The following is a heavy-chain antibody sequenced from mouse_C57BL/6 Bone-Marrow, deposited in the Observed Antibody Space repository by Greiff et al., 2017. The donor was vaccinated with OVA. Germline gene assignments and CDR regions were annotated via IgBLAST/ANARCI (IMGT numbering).Heavy chain of an antibody. V-gene: IGHV1-74*01. J-gene: IGHJ3*01. CDR1: GYTFTSYW. CDR3: ASPAYYSNPLFAY. CDR2: IHPSDSDT. Sequence: VQLQQPGAELVKPGASVKVSCKASGYTFTSYWMHWVKQRPGQGLEWIGRIHPSDSDTNYNQKFKGKATLTVDKSSSTAYMQLSSLTSEDSAVYYCASPAYYSNPLFAYWGQGTLVTVSA. D-gene: IGHD2-5*01.